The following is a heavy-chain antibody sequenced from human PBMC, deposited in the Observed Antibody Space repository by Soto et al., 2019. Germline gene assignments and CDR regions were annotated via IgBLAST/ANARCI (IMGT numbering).Heavy chain of an antibody. CDR1: GGSISNGGYY. D-gene: IGHD2-21*01. J-gene: IGHJ6*02. Sequence: QVQLQESGPGLLKPSQTLSLTCTVSGGSISNGGYYWSWIRQQPGKGLEWIGNIYYSGTTIYNPSLKSRLTMSVGTSKRQSSRKLSSVPAADAAVYYCARADIFNYFYGMDVWGQGTTVTVSS. CDR3: ARADIFNYFYGMDV. CDR2: IYYSGTT. V-gene: IGHV4-31*03.